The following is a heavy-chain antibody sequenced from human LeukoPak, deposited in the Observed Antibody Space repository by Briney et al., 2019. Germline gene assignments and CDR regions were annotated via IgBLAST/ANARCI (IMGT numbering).Heavy chain of an antibody. V-gene: IGHV3-48*03. Sequence: GGSLRLSCAISGFILNDYEVSWLRQAPGKGPEWIAYMSNSGHRIYYADSVRGRFTISRDNARNSLYLQMSNLRAEDSAVYSCVRGPHCSDGRCYSGHFGQLDYWRQGTLVTVSS. CDR2: MSNSGHRI. D-gene: IGHD2-15*01. J-gene: IGHJ4*02. CDR1: GFILNDYE. CDR3: VRGPHCSDGRCYSGHFGQLDY.